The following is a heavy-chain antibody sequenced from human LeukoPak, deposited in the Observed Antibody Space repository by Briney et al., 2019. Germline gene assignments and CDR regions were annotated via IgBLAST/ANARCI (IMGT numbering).Heavy chain of an antibody. V-gene: IGHV4-59*01. D-gene: IGHD5-18*01. CDR1: GGSISTYY. CDR2: IYYTGAT. CDR3: ARAGYSYGTGYYFDY. J-gene: IGHJ4*02. Sequence: SETLSLTCTVSGGSISTYYWSWIRLPPGKGLEWIGYIYYTGATYYNPSLKSRVTISLDTSKNHFSLKLSSVTAADAAVYHCARAGYSYGTGYYFDYWGQGALVTVSS.